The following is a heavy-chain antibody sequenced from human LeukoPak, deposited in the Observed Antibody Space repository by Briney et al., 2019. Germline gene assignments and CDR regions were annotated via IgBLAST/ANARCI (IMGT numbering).Heavy chain of an antibody. CDR2: FGGAGRGIT. CDR3: AKARGATVNDPVDY. CDR1: GFTFKLFA. V-gene: IGHV3-23*01. J-gene: IGHJ4*02. Sequence: GGSLRLSCAASGFTFKLFAMTWVRPAPGKGLEWVSSFGGAGRGITYHADSVKGRFIISRDDSKNTLYLQMNNRGVEDTAVYHCAKARGATVNDPVDYWGQGTLVTVSS. D-gene: IGHD1-26*01.